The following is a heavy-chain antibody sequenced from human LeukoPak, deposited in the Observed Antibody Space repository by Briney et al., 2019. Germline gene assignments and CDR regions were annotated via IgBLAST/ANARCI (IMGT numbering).Heavy chain of an antibody. CDR3: AREYGDYVYY. D-gene: IGHD4-17*01. V-gene: IGHV3-66*01. Sequence: GGSLRLSCAASGFTISSNYMRWVRQAPGKGLEWVSVIYSGGTTYYADSVKGRFTISRDNSKNTLYLQMNSLRAEDTAVYYCAREYGDYVYYWGQGTLVTVSS. J-gene: IGHJ4*02. CDR2: IYSGGTT. CDR1: GFTISSNY.